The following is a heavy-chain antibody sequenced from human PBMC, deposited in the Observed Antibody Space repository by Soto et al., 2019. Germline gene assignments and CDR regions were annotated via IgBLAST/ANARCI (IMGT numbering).Heavy chain of an antibody. V-gene: IGHV4-61*01. CDR1: GGSISSDSYY. D-gene: IGHD3-22*01. J-gene: IGHJ5*02. Sequence: SETLSLTCTVSGGSISSDSYYWSWIRQPPGKGLEWIGYIYYSVTTNYNPSLKSRVTISVDTSKNQFSLKLSSVTAADTAVYYCARDRGPTYYYDSSGSFRWFDPWGQGTLVTVSS. CDR3: ARDRGPTYYYDSSGSFRWFDP. CDR2: IYYSVTT.